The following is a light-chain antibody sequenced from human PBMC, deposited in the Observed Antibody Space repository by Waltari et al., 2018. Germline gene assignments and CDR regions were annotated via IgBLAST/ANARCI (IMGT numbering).Light chain of an antibody. V-gene: IGLV2-23*02. Sequence: QSALTQPASVSGSPGQSITISCTGTISDVGTYNLVSWYQQHPGKAPKLIIYEDNKRPSGVSVRLSGSKSGNTASLTISGLQAEDEADYYCCTYVGRTTFHVTFGGGTKLTVL. CDR1: ISDVGTYNL. CDR3: CTYVGRTTFHVT. J-gene: IGLJ2*01. CDR2: EDN.